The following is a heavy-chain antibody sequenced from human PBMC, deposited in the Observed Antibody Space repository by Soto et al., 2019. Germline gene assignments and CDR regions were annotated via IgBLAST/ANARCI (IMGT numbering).Heavy chain of an antibody. CDR2: ISGSADSS. J-gene: IGHJ1*01. CDR3: AKVGIGSFSHKHHSEH. V-gene: IGHV3-23*01. Sequence: PGGSLRLSCTASGFTFSSFGMAWVRQAPGKGLEWVSAISGSADSSYYADSVKGRFTISRDNPKNTLYLQMDSLRAEDTGVYFCAKVGIGSFSHKHHSEHWGQGTQVTVSS. D-gene: IGHD2-2*03. CDR1: GFTFSSFG.